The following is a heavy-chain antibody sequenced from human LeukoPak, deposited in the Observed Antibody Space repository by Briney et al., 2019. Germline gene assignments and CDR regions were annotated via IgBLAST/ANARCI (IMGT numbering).Heavy chain of an antibody. CDR3: ARGATISYYYYYMDV. CDR1: GGTFSSYA. Sequence: GASVKVSCKASGGTFSSYAISWVRQAPGQGLEWMGGIIPIFGTANYAQKFQGRVTITTDESTSTAYMELSSLRSEDTAVYYCARGATISYYYYYMDVWAKGPRSPSP. J-gene: IGHJ6*03. CDR2: IIPIFGTA. D-gene: IGHD5-12*01. V-gene: IGHV1-69*05.